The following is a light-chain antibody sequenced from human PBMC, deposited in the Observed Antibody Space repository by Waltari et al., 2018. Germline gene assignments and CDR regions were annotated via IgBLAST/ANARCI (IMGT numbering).Light chain of an antibody. Sequence: QSVLTQPPSVSEAPRQRVTISCSGTSSNIATNAVNWFQQLPGKAPKLLIFYDDLLPPGVSDRFSGSKSGTSASLAISGLQSEDEADYYCASWDDSLNGVVFGGGTKLTVL. CDR2: YDD. CDR1: SSNIATNA. CDR3: ASWDDSLNGVV. V-gene: IGLV1-36*01. J-gene: IGLJ2*01.